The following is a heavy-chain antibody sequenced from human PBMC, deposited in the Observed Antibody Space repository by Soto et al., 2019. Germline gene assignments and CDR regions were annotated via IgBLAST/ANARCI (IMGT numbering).Heavy chain of an antibody. J-gene: IGHJ4*02. D-gene: IGHD2-21*01. CDR1: GVTLTNVW. CDR2: IRSKANGGTT. Sequence: GGSLRLSCAVSGVTLTNVWMNWVRQAPGKGLEWVGFIRSKANGGTTEYAESAIDRFTMSRGDAKSIAYLQTNSLKTEDTAVYSRTRDLTQHIVPPPPHFDYWGLGTLVTVSS. CDR3: TRDLTQHIVPPPPHFDY. V-gene: IGHV3-49*04.